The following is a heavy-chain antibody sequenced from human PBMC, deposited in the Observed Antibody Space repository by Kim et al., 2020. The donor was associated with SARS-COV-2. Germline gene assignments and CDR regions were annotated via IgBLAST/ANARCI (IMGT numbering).Heavy chain of an antibody. J-gene: IGHJ4*02. V-gene: IGHV1-2*02. D-gene: IGHD6-13*01. CDR3: ARVRASSSWYEFDY. Sequence: QKFQGRVTMTRDTSISTAYMELSRLRSDDTAVYYCARVRASSSWYEFDYWGQGTLVTVSS.